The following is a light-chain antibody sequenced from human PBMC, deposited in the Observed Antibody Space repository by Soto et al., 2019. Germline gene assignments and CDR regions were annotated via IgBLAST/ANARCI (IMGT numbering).Light chain of an antibody. CDR3: QQYGGSPWT. CDR1: QSVSNSY. CDR2: GAS. V-gene: IGKV3-20*01. J-gene: IGKJ1*01. Sequence: EIVLTQAPGTLSLSPGERATHSCRASQSVSNSYLAWYQQKPGQSPRLLIFGASSRATGIPDRFSGSGSGTDFALTISRLEPEDFAVYHCQQYGGSPWTFGQGTKVDIK.